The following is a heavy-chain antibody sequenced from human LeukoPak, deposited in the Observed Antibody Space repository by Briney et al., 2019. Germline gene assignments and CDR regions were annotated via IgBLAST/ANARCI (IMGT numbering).Heavy chain of an antibody. CDR2: INPNSGGT. CDR1: X. Sequence: XXXXVRQXPXQGLEWMGWINPNSGGTNYAQKFQGRVTMTRDTSISTAYMELSRLRSDDTAVYYCARVESIAAAGYFDYWGQGTLVTVSS. D-gene: IGHD6-13*01. V-gene: IGHV1-2*02. J-gene: IGHJ4*02. CDR3: ARVESIAAAGYFDY.